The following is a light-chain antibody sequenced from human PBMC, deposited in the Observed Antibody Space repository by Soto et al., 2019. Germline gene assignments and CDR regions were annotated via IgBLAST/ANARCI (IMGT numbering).Light chain of an antibody. CDR1: QSISSC. Sequence: DIQMTQSSSSLSASVGDRVTITCRASQSISSCLNWYHQKPGKAPKLLIYAASSLQSGVPSRFSGSGSGTDFTLTISSLQLEDFATYYCQQSYSTPRTFGPGTKVESN. V-gene: IGKV1-39*01. CDR3: QQSYSTPRT. J-gene: IGKJ3*01. CDR2: AAS.